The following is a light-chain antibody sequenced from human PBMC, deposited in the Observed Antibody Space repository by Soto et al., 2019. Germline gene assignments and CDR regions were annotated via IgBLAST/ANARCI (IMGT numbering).Light chain of an antibody. V-gene: IGKV3-20*01. CDR2: GAS. CDR3: QQYDTSPYT. Sequence: EVVLTQSPGTLSLSPGERASLSCRASHSIHSSFLAWYQQKPGQAPRLLIYGASSRATDVPDRFSGGGSGTHFTLTVSRLEPEDFAVYYCQQYDTSPYTLGQGTKLEI. J-gene: IGKJ2*01. CDR1: HSIHSSF.